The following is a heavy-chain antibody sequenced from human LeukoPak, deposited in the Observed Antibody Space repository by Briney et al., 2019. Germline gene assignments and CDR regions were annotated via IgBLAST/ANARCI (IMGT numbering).Heavy chain of an antibody. CDR3: ARDSGDTANYYFDY. D-gene: IGHD5-18*01. J-gene: IGHJ4*02. CDR1: GGSINSYY. CDR2: IYYSGST. V-gene: IGHV4-59*01. Sequence: PSETLSLTCTVSGGSINSYYWSWIRQPPGKGLEWIGYIYYSGSTNYNPSLKSRVTISVDTSKNQFSLKLSSVTAADTAVYYCARDSGDTANYYFDYWGQGTLVTVSS.